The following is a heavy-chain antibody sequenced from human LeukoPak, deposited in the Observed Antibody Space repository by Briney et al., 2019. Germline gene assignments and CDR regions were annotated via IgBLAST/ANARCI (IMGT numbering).Heavy chain of an antibody. J-gene: IGHJ4*02. CDR1: GFTFSTYA. V-gene: IGHV3-30*04. Sequence: PGGSLRLSCAASGFTFSTYAMHWVRQAPGKGLEWVAVISYDGSSKYYADSVKGRFTISRDNSKNTLYLQMNSLRAEDTAMYYCAKENCYDGSCYPFDYWGQGTLVTVSS. CDR2: ISYDGSSK. D-gene: IGHD2-15*01. CDR3: AKENCYDGSCYPFDY.